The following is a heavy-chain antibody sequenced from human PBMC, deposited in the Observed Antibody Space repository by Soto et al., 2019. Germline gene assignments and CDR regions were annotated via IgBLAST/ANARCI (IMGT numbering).Heavy chain of an antibody. D-gene: IGHD4-17*01. V-gene: IGHV3-9*01. CDR1: GFNFENYA. CDR3: AKDKSTGEYSYYRYMDV. Sequence: EVQLVESGGGLVQPARPLRLSCEASGFNFENYAMHWVRQVPGKGLEWVLAISWNSGQLDYADSVRGRFTISRDNGKNSLYLEMNSLRPDDTALYFCAKDKSTGEYSYYRYMDVWGRGTTVIVSS. J-gene: IGHJ6*03. CDR2: ISWNSGQL.